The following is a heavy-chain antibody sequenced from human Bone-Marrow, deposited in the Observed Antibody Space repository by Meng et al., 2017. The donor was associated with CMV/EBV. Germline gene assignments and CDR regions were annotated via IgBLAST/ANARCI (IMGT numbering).Heavy chain of an antibody. CDR2: ISSSSSYI. Sequence: GGSLRLSCAASGFTFSSYSMNWVRQAPGKGLEWVSSISSSSSYIYYADSAKGRFTISRDNAKNSLYLQMNSLRAEDTALYYCARGSPDYDFWSGWGERVSYYGREVWGKRNTVHVAS. D-gene: IGHD3-3*01. CDR1: GFTFSSYS. V-gene: IGHV3-21*04. CDR3: ARGSPDYDFWSGWGERVSYYGREV. J-gene: IGHJ6*04.